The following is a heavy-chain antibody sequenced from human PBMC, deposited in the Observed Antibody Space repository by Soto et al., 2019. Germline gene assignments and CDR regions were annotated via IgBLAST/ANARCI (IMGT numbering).Heavy chain of an antibody. Sequence: PGGSLRLSCAASGFTFSSYSMNWVRQAPGKGLEWVSYISSSSSTIYYADSVKGRFTISRDNAKNSLYLQMNSLRDEDTAVYYCAREDSSGYYYWGQAIDYWGQGTLVTVSS. CDR2: ISSSSSTI. J-gene: IGHJ4*02. D-gene: IGHD3-22*01. V-gene: IGHV3-48*02. CDR1: GFTFSSYS. CDR3: AREDSSGYYYWGQAIDY.